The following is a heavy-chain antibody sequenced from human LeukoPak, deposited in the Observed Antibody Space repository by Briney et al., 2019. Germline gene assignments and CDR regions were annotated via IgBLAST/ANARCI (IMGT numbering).Heavy chain of an antibody. V-gene: IGHV3-30*02. CDR2: VRYDGSNK. J-gene: IGHJ4*02. CDR3: AKDRVWFGELSNFDY. Sequence: GGSLRLSCAASGFTFSSYGMRWVRQAPGKGLEWVAFVRYDGSNKYYADSVKGRFTISRDDSKNTLYLQMNSLRAEDTAVYYCAKDRVWFGELSNFDYWGQGTLVTVSS. CDR1: GFTFSSYG. D-gene: IGHD3-10*01.